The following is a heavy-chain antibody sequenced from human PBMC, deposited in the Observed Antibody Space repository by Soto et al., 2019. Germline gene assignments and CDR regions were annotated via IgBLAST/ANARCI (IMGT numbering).Heavy chain of an antibody. CDR1: GFTFSSYG. Sequence: GGSLRLSCAASGFTFSSYGMHWVRQAPGKGLEWVAVISYDGSNKYYADSVKGRFTISRDNSKNTLYLQMNSLRAEDTAVYYCAKDRGWNLGKRPPLYWGQGTLVTVSS. D-gene: IGHD6-19*01. V-gene: IGHV3-30*18. CDR2: ISYDGSNK. J-gene: IGHJ4*02. CDR3: AKDRGWNLGKRPPLY.